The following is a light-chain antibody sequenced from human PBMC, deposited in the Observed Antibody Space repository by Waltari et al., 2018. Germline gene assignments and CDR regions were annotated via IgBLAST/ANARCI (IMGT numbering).Light chain of an antibody. CDR2: SES. Sequence: DIHLTQSPSSLSASVGDRVTITCRASQTINSFLNWYHQRPGEAPTLLIYSESSRQAGVPSRFSGRGSGTDFTLTISSLQPEDFATYYCQQSFISPWTFGQGTKVDI. CDR3: QQSFISPWT. CDR1: QTINSF. J-gene: IGKJ1*01. V-gene: IGKV1-39*01.